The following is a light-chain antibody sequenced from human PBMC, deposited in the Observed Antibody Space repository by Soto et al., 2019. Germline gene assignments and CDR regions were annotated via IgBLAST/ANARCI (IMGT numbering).Light chain of an antibody. CDR3: NSYPTSSTGLYL. CDR1: SSDVGGYNY. Sequence: QSALTQPASVSGSPGQSITISCTGTSSDVGGYNYVSWYQQHPGIAPKLLIYGVTNRPSGVSTRFAGSKSGNTASLPISALQALDEADYASNSYPTSSTGLYLFGGGTKVTVL. CDR2: GVT. J-gene: IGLJ6*01. V-gene: IGLV2-14*01.